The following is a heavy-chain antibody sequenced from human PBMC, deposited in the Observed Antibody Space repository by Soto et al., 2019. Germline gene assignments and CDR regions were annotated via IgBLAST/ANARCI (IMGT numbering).Heavy chain of an antibody. J-gene: IGHJ6*02. CDR3: ARIRVTRVRQVTDPDYYGMDV. CDR2: IYYSGRA. V-gene: IGHV4-39*01. CDR1: AGSISSSSYY. D-gene: IGHD3-10*01. Sequence: QLQLQESGPGLVKLSETLSLTCTVSAGSISSSSYYWGWIRQPPGKGLVWIGSIYYSGRAYYNPSLNSGVTRPVDKSNNQFHLKLSSVAAADTAVYYCARIRVTRVRQVTDPDYYGMDVWGQGTTVTASS.